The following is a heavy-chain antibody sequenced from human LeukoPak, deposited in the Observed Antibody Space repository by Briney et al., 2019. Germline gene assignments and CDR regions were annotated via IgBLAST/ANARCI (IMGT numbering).Heavy chain of an antibody. D-gene: IGHD4-17*01. V-gene: IGHV3-53*01. CDR2: IYSGGST. Sequence: GGSLRLSCAASGFTVSSNYMSWVRQAPGKGLEWVSVIYSGGSTYYADSVKGRFTISRDNSKDTLYLQMNSLRAEDTAVYYCVRGDYGDYTLFDYWGQGTLVTVSS. CDR3: VRGDYGDYTLFDY. CDR1: GFTVSSNY. J-gene: IGHJ4*02.